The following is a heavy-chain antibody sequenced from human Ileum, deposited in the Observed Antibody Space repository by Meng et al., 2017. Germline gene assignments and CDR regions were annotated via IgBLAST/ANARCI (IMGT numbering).Heavy chain of an antibody. CDR1: GFSFSNSA. CDR2: ISISGDMT. Sequence: GGSLRLSCKVSGFSFSNSAMTWVRQAPGKGLEWVSGISISGDMTYYADSVKGRFTISRDNSENTVYLHMHGLTVEDTAVYYCEKEEVPNDYWGQGTLVTVSS. V-gene: IGHV3-23*01. J-gene: IGHJ4*02. D-gene: IGHD3-10*01. CDR3: EKEEVPNDY.